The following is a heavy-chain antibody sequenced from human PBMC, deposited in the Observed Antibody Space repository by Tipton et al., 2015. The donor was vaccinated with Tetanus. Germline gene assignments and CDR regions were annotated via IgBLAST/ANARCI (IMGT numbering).Heavy chain of an antibody. Sequence: TLSLTCAVSGGSISSGGYSWTWIRQPPGKGLQWIGYMYYSGTTHYNPSLKSRVTISIDRSKNQLSLKLTSVTAADTAVYYCAILPKHWLAPRGAPWGQGILVTVSS. CDR2: MYYSGTT. J-gene: IGHJ5*02. CDR1: GGSISSGGYS. V-gene: IGHV4-30-2*01. D-gene: IGHD6-19*01. CDR3: AILPKHWLAPRGAP.